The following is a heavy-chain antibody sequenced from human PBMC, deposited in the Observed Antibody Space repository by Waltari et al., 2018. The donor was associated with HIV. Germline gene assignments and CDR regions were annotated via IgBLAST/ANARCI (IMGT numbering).Heavy chain of an antibody. V-gene: IGHV4-39*07. D-gene: IGHD1-26*01. J-gene: IGHJ6*02. CDR3: ARDWDVTTACMDV. CDR1: GAYMRSSSYF. Sequence: QVKLQESGPGLVKPSETLSLTCVVSGAYMRSSSYFWGWIRQAPGKGLEWIGSMFYTGSSYYNPSLKSRVNISIDTLNNQFSLKMTSVTAADTAVYYCARDWDVTTACMDVWGQGTTVTVSS. CDR2: MFYTGSS.